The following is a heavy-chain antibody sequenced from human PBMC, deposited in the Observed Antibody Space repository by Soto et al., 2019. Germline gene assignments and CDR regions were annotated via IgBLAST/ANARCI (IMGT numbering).Heavy chain of an antibody. CDR2: MHYTGFS. CDR1: GDSVTSHY. J-gene: IGHJ5*02. V-gene: IGHV4-59*02. Sequence: PSETLSLTCSFSGDSVTSHYLTWIRQSPEKGLEWIGYMHYTGFSHYSPSLKSRLTISVDTAKNQFTLQLTSVTVADTAVYYCTAGSGSSRSPRHWFDPWGQGTLVTVSS. CDR3: TAGSGSSRSPRHWFDP. D-gene: IGHD3-22*01.